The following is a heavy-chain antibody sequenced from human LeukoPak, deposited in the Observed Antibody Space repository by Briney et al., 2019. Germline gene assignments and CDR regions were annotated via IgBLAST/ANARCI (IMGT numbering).Heavy chain of an antibody. CDR1: GFTFSSYA. J-gene: IGHJ3*01. Sequence: GGSLRLSCAASGFTFSSYAMHWVRQAPGKGLEWVAVISYDGSNKYYADSVKGRFTISRDNAKNSLYPQMNSLKAEDTAVYYCARGVAVAAFSAFDVWGQGTMVTVSS. CDR3: ARGVAVAAFSAFDV. V-gene: IGHV3-30*04. CDR2: ISYDGSNK. D-gene: IGHD6-19*01.